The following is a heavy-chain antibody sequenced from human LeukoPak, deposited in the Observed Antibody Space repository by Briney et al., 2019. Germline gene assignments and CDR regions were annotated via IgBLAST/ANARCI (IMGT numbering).Heavy chain of an antibody. Sequence: GGSLRLSCAVSGFTFSSYTMNWVRQAPGKGLEWVSSMTSTSTYIYYADSVKGRFTISRDNAKNSLYLQMNSLRAEDTAIYYCARDLTVTSTCWFDRWGQGTLVTVSS. CDR1: GFTFSSYT. D-gene: IGHD4-11*01. CDR3: ARDLTVTSTCWFDR. CDR2: MTSTSTYI. V-gene: IGHV3-21*01. J-gene: IGHJ5*02.